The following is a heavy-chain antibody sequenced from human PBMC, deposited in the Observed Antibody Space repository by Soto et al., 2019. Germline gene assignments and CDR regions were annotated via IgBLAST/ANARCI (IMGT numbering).Heavy chain of an antibody. CDR2: IYYSGST. V-gene: IGHV4-34*01. J-gene: IGHJ4*02. Sequence: KPSETLSLTCAVYGGSFSGYYWSWIRQPPGKGLEWIGSIYYSGSTYYNPSLKSRVTISVDTSKNQFSLKLSSVTAADTAVYYCARHSSGYDEPQYYFDYWGQGTLVTVSS. CDR3: ARHSSGYDEPQYYFDY. D-gene: IGHD5-12*01. CDR1: GGSFSGYY.